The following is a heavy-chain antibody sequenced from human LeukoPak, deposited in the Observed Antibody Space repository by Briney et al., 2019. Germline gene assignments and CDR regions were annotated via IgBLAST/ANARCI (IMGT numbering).Heavy chain of an antibody. CDR1: GFTFSRYV. CDR2: ISYDGSNK. V-gene: IGHV3-30*01. J-gene: IGHJ4*02. CDR3: ASGIIVVAGCYVDY. D-gene: IGHD6-19*01. Sequence: PGRSLRLSCGASGFTFSRYVMHWVRQAPGKGLEWVADISYDGSNKYYADSVKGRFTISRDNSKNTLYLQMNSLRAEDTAVYYCASGIIVVAGCYVDYWCQGTLVTVSS.